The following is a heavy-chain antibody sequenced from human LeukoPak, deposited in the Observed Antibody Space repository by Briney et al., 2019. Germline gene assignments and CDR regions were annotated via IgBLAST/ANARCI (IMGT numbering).Heavy chain of an antibody. V-gene: IGHV4-4*07. CDR2: IHTSGST. CDR3: ARVLVAGTVDY. Sequence: PSETLSLTCTVSGGSISSYYWSWIRQPAGKGLEWIGRIHTSGSTNYNPSLKSRVTMSVDTSKNQFSLKLSSVTAADTVVYYCARVLVAGTVDYWGQGTLVTVSS. J-gene: IGHJ4*02. CDR1: GGSISSYY. D-gene: IGHD6-19*01.